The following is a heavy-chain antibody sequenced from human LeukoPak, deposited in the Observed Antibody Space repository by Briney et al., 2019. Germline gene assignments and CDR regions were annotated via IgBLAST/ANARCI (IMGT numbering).Heavy chain of an antibody. CDR3: ARGRHSGSSSFDY. D-gene: IGHD5-12*01. J-gene: IGHJ4*02. CDR1: GGTFSSYA. V-gene: IGHV1-69*05. Sequence: ASVKVSCKASGGTFSSYAISWVRQAPGQGLEWMGGIIPIFGTANYAQKFQGRVTITTDESTSTAYMEVSSLRSEDTAVYYCARGRHSGSSSFDYWGQGTLVTVSS. CDR2: IIPIFGTA.